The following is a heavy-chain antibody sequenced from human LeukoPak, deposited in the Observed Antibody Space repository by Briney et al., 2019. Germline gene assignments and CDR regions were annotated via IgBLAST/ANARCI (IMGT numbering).Heavy chain of an antibody. CDR2: IYTSGST. J-gene: IGHJ6*03. V-gene: IGHV4-4*07. Sequence: PSETLSLTCAVYGGSFSGYYWSWIRQPAGKGLEWIGRIYTSGSTNYNPSLKSRVTISVDTSKNQFSLKLSSVTAADTAVYYCARDREVVPAARFLAYYYMDVWGKGTTVTISS. CDR1: GGSFSGYY. CDR3: ARDREVVPAARFLAYYYMDV. D-gene: IGHD2-2*01.